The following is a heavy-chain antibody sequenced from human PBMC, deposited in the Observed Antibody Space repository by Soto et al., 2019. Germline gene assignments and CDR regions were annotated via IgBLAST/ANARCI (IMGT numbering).Heavy chain of an antibody. CDR3: AQVPFGGATSPCDS. CDR2: ISGSGGST. V-gene: IGHV3-23*01. Sequence: EVQLLESGGGLVQPGGSLRLSCAASGFTFSSYAMSWVRQAPGKGLEWVSAISGSGGSTYNADSVKGRFTISRDNSKNTLYLQMSRLRAEDTAVYYCAQVPFGGATSPCDSWGEGALVSVSS. CDR1: GFTFSSYA. J-gene: IGHJ5*01. D-gene: IGHD1-26*01.